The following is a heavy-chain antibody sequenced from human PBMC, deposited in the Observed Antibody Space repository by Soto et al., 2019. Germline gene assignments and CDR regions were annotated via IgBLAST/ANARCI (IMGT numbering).Heavy chain of an antibody. J-gene: IGHJ4*02. D-gene: IGHD4-17*01. CDR3: AKHYQWGSGDYVGFDY. CDR2: ISGSGTTS. V-gene: IGHV3-23*01. CDR1: GFTFSSYA. Sequence: HPGGSLRLSCAASGFTFSSYAMTWVRQAPGKGLEWVSAISGSGTTSYYTDSVEGRFTISRDNSKNTLYLQMNSLRADDTAVYYCAKHYQWGSGDYVGFDYWGQGTLVTVSS.